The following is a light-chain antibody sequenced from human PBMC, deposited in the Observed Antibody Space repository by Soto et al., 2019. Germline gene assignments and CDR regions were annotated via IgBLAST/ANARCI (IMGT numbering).Light chain of an antibody. Sequence: EIVLTQSPGTLSLSPGERATLSCRASQCVSSSYFACYQQKPGQAPRLLIYGASTRATGIPARFSGSGSGTEFTLTISSLQSEDFAVYYCQQYNNLPLTFVQGTKGDIK. CDR1: QCVSSSY. CDR2: GAS. V-gene: IGKV3-15*01. J-gene: IGKJ1*01. CDR3: QQYNNLPLT.